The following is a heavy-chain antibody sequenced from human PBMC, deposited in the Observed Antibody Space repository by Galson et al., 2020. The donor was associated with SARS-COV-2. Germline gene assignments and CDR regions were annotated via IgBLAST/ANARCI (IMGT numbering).Heavy chain of an antibody. D-gene: IGHD3-22*01. CDR3: ARVIRDRYYDSSGYYFTEDYFDY. Sequence: SQTLSLTCTFSVGSISSGGYYWSWIRQHPGKGMEWIGYIYYRGRTYYNPSLKSRVTISADTSKNQFSLKLSSVTAADTAVYYCARVIRDRYYDSSGYYFTEDYFDYWGQGTLVTVSS. V-gene: IGHV4-31*03. CDR2: IYYRGRT. CDR1: VGSISSGGYY. J-gene: IGHJ4*02.